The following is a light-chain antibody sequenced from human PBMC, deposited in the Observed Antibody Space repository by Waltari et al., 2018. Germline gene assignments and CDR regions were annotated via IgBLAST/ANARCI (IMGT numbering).Light chain of an antibody. CDR3: QAWDSSTYHVV. V-gene: IGLV3-1*01. J-gene: IGLJ2*01. Sequence: SYELTQPPSVSVSPGQTASITCSGDKLGDKYACWYQQKPGQSPVVVLYQDTKRPSGIPERFSGSNSGNTATLTISGTQAMDEADYYCQAWDSSTYHVVFGGGIKLTVL. CDR1: KLGDKY. CDR2: QDT.